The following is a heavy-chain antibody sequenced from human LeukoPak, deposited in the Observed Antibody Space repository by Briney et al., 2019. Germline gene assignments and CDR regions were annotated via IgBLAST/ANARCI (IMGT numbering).Heavy chain of an antibody. CDR2: IIPIFGTA. Sequence: ASVKVSCKASGGTFSSYAISWVRQAPGQGLEWMGGIIPIFGTANYARKFQGRVTITTDESTSTAYMELSSLRSEDTAVYYCATPYYYDSSGYYYRGGSFDYWGQGTLVTVSS. CDR3: ATPYYYDSSGYYYRGGSFDY. CDR1: GGTFSSYA. V-gene: IGHV1-69*05. D-gene: IGHD3-22*01. J-gene: IGHJ4*02.